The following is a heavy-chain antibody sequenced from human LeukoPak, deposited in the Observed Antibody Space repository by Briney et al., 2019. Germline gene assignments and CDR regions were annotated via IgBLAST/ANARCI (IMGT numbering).Heavy chain of an antibody. CDR2: IYSSGST. D-gene: IGHD3-10*01. J-gene: IGHJ5*02. V-gene: IGHV4-4*07. CDR1: GESINSFY. Sequence: PSETLSLTCTVSGESINSFYWSWIRQPAGKGLEWIGRIYSSGSTNYSPPLKSRVTMSVDTSKNQFSLKLSSVTAADTAVYYCARDSGTTGEVKFDPWGQGTLVTVSS. CDR3: ARDSGTTGEVKFDP.